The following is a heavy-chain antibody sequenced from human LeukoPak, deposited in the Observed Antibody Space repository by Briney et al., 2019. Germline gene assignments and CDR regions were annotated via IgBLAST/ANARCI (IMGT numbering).Heavy chain of an antibody. CDR2: INSDGSSA. CDR3: ARGPNSNWSGLDF. CDR1: GFTFSSYW. Sequence: GGSLRLSCAASGFTFSSYWMHWVRQAPGKGLVWVSRINSDGSSASYVDSVKGRFTIFRDNAKNTLYLQVNNLRAEDTAVYYCARGPNSNWSGLDFWGQGTLLTVSS. D-gene: IGHD6-6*01. V-gene: IGHV3-74*01. J-gene: IGHJ4*02.